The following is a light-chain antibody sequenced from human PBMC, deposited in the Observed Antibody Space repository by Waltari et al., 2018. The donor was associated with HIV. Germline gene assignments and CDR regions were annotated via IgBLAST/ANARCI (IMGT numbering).Light chain of an antibody. Sequence: LLTQSPAILSLSPGENATLSCRASQSVGNDLAWYQQRPGQAPKFLIYDASRRAAGVPARFSGSGSETDFTLTISTVEPEDSAVYYCQQRTNWPPLTFCGGTKVEIK. V-gene: IGKV3-11*01. CDR3: QQRTNWPPLT. CDR2: DAS. CDR1: QSVGND. J-gene: IGKJ4*01.